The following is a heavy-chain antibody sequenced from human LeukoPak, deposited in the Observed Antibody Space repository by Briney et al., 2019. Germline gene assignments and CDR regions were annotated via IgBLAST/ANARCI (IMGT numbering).Heavy chain of an antibody. V-gene: IGHV4-59*08. J-gene: IGHJ3*02. CDR1: GGSISSYY. CDR3: ARHTRLAAAYYDAFDI. D-gene: IGHD6-13*01. Sequence: SSETLSLTCTVSGGSISSYYWSWIRQPPGKGLEWIGYIYYSGSTNYNPSLKSRVTISVDTSKNQFSLKLSSVTAADTAVYYCARHTRLAAAYYDAFDIWGQGTMVTVSS. CDR2: IYYSGST.